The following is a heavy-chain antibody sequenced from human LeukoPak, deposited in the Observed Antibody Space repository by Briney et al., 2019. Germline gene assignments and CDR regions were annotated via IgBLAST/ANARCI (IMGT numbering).Heavy chain of an antibody. CDR3: ARDNAIFGVVTDDY. J-gene: IGHJ4*02. V-gene: IGHV3-7*01. Sequence: GGSLRLSCAASGFTFNSYWMSWVRQAPGKGLEWVANIKQDGSDRYYVDSVKGRFTISRDNAKNSLYLQMNSLRAEDTAVYYCARDNAIFGVVTDDYWGQGTLVTVSS. CDR2: IKQDGSDR. D-gene: IGHD3-3*01. CDR1: GFTFNSYW.